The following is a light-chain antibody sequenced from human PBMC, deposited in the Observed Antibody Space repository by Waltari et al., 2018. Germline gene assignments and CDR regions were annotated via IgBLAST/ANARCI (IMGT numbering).Light chain of an antibody. CDR3: QHYVRLPAT. J-gene: IGKJ1*01. V-gene: IGKV3-20*01. CDR1: QGVARS. Sequence: SCRAHQGVARSLTCYQRNPRQAPVSLLYGASSSATGIPDRFSGSRSGTDFSLTISRLEPEDFAVYYCQHYVRLPATFGQGTKVEIK. CDR2: GAS.